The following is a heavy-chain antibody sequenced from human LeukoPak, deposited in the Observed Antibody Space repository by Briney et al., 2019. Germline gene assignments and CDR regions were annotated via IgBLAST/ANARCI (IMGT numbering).Heavy chain of an antibody. J-gene: IGHJ5*02. V-gene: IGHV1-18*01. CDR2: IGAYDGKT. Sequence: ASVKVSCKASGYTFTSYGIRWVRQAPGQGLEWMGWIGAYDGKTNYAQEFQGRVTVTTDTSTSTAYMELRSLTSDDTAVYYCARVRDFWSGHYNWFDPWGQGTLVTVSS. D-gene: IGHD3-3*01. CDR1: GYTFTSYG. CDR3: ARVRDFWSGHYNWFDP.